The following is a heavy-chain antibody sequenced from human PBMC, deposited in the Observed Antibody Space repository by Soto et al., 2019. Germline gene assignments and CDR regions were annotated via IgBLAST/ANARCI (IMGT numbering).Heavy chain of an antibody. CDR2: ISSSGSTI. CDR1: GFTFSSYE. CDR3: ARELLQYSYGEYYYYYGMDV. Sequence: PGGSLRLSCAASGFTFSSYEMNWVRQAPGKGLEWVSYISSSGSTIYYADSVKGRFTISRDNAKNSLYLQMNSLRAEDTAVYYCARELLQYSYGEYYYYYGMDVWGQGTTVTVSS. D-gene: IGHD5-18*01. V-gene: IGHV3-48*03. J-gene: IGHJ6*02.